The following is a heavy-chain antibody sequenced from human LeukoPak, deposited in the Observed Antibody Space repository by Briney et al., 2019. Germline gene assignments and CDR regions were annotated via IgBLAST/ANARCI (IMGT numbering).Heavy chain of an antibody. CDR2: IYYSGNT. Sequence: SETLSLTCTVSGGSISYYYWGWIRQPPVKGLEWIGYIYYSGNTDYNPSLKSRVTMSVDTSRNQFSLRLTSVTAADTAVYYCARAGPRRDGYNVGYWGQGTLVTVSS. CDR3: ARAGPRRDGYNVGY. V-gene: IGHV4-59*01. D-gene: IGHD5-24*01. CDR1: GGSISYYY. J-gene: IGHJ4*02.